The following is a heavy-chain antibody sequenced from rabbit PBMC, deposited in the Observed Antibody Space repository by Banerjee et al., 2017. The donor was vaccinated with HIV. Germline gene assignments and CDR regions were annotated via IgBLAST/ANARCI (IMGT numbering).Heavy chain of an antibody. Sequence: QEQLEVSGGDLVKPGASLTLTCTAAGFSFSSYYYMGWVRQAPGKGLEWVACIYAGSSGSSYYASWATGRFTISSTSSTTVTLQMTSLTAADTATYFCARDLFEYGYAGYFDLWGQGTLVTVS. V-gene: IGHV1S45*01. J-gene: IGHJ4*01. CDR2: IYAGSSGSS. CDR1: GFSFSSYYY. CDR3: ARDLFEYGYAGYFDL. D-gene: IGHD6-1*01.